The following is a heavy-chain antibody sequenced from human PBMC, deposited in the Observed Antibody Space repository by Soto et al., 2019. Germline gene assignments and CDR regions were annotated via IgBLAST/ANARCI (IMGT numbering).Heavy chain of an antibody. CDR1: GFSFGDYA. CDR3: AKGQFTGGKGYSDYMDV. D-gene: IGHD2-8*02. Sequence: DVPLVESGGGLVQPGRSLRLSCEVSGFSFGDYAMHWVRQAPGKGLEWVSGIFWNSGTIAYADSVKGRFTISRDNAKKSLYLQMNSLSPEDTALYYCAKGQFTGGKGYSDYMDVWGKGTTVTVSS. CDR2: IFWNSGTI. V-gene: IGHV3-9*01. J-gene: IGHJ6*03.